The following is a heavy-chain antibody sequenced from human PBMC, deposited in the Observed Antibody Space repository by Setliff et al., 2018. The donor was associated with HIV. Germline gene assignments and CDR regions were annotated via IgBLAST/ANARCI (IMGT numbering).Heavy chain of an antibody. V-gene: IGHV4-39*01. CDR1: GGSISSSSYY. CDR3: ARGRYRSRWYASDHYYIDV. D-gene: IGHD6-13*01. CDR2: IYYRGST. Sequence: KPSETLSLTCTVSGGSISSSSYYWGWIRQPPGKGLQWTGSIYYRGSTYYNPSLKSRVTISVDTSKNQFSLKLRSVTAADTALYYCARGRYRSRWYASDHYYIDVWGKGTTVTVS. J-gene: IGHJ6*03.